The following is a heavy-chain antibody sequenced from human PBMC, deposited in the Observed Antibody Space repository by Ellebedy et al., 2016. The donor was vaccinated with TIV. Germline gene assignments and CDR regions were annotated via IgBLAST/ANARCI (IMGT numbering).Heavy chain of an antibody. J-gene: IGHJ3*02. CDR2: INSDGRTT. Sequence: GGSLRLSCVASGFTFSNYWMHWVRQAPGKGLVWVSSINSDGRTTRYADSVQGRFTISRDNPKNTFSLQMNSLRAEDTAVYYCAREVVPSSKGGAFDIWGQGTMVTVSS. V-gene: IGHV3-74*01. CDR3: AREVVPSSKGGAFDI. CDR1: GFTFSNYW. D-gene: IGHD2-2*01.